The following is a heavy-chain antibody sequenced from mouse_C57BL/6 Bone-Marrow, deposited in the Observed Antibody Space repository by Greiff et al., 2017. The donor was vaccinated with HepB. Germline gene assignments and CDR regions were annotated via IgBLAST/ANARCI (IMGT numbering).Heavy chain of an antibody. CDR3: ARHYYGSSHYYAMDY. D-gene: IGHD1-1*01. V-gene: IGHV5-2*01. Sequence: EVQRLESGGGLVQPGESLKLSCESNEYEFPSHDMSWVRKTPEKRLELVAAINSDGGSTYYPDTMERRFIISRDNTKKTLYLQMSSLRSEDTALYYCARHYYGSSHYYAMDYWGQGTSVTVSS. J-gene: IGHJ4*01. CDR2: INSDGGST. CDR1: EYEFPSHD.